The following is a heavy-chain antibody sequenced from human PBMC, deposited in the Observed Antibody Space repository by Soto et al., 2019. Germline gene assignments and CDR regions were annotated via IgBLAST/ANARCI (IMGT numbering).Heavy chain of an antibody. CDR2: INPNSGGT. D-gene: IGHD6-6*01. CDR1: GYTFTGYY. V-gene: IGHV1-2*04. J-gene: IGHJ6*02. Sequence: ASVKVSCKASGYTFTGYYMHWVRQAPGQGLEWMGWINPNSGGTNYAQKFQGWVTMTRDTSISTAYMELSRLRSDDTAVYYCARESGGSSSDMDVWGQGTTVTVSS. CDR3: ARESGGSSSDMDV.